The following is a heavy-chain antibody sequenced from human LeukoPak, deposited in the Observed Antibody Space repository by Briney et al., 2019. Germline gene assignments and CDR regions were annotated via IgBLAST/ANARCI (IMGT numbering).Heavy chain of an antibody. Sequence: PSETLSLTCTVSGYSISNGYYWGWIRQPPGKGLEWIGNIYHSGSAYYNPSLKSRVTISVDTSKNQFSLKLSSVTAADTAVYYCARGGIVRGSFYFDYWGQGTLVTVSS. CDR2: IYHSGSA. D-gene: IGHD1-26*01. V-gene: IGHV4-38-2*02. CDR1: GYSISNGYY. J-gene: IGHJ4*02. CDR3: ARGGIVRGSFYFDY.